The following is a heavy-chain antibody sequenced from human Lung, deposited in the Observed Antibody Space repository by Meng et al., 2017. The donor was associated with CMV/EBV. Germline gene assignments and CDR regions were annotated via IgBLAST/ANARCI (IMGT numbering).Heavy chain of an antibody. V-gene: IGHV1-18*01. CDR3: ARDDIAAAGLYVMDV. J-gene: IGHJ6*02. CDR1: GYTFTSYG. CDR2: ISAYNGNT. Sequence: ASVXVSXXASGYTFTSYGISWVRQAPGQGLEWMGWISAYNGNTNYAQKLQGRVTMTTDTSTSTAYMELRSLRSDDTAVYYCARDDIAAAGLYVMDVWGQGXTVTVSS. D-gene: IGHD6-13*01.